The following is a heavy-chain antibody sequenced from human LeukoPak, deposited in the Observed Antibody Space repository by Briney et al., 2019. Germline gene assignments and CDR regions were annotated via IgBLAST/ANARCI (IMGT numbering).Heavy chain of an antibody. Sequence: GGSPRLSCAASGFTFSSYWMHWVRQAPGKGLVWVSRINSDGSSTSYADSVKGRFTISRDNAKNTLYLQMNSLRAEDTAVYYCARGGYYGSGIYFDYWGQGTLVTVSS. CDR3: ARGGYYGSGIYFDY. D-gene: IGHD3-10*01. J-gene: IGHJ4*02. CDR2: INSDGSST. V-gene: IGHV3-74*01. CDR1: GFTFSSYW.